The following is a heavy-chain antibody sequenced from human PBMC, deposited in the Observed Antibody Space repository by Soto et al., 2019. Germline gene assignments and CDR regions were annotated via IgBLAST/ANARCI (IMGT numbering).Heavy chain of an antibody. V-gene: IGHV1-18*01. Sequence: QVQLVQSGAEVKKPGASVKVSCKASGYTFTSYTVRWVRQAPGQGLEWIGWISANNDNTDFAQKFQDRVTMTTDTATSTAYMELRSLQSDDTAVYYCVRCVPGFDSWGQGTLVTVSS. CDR3: VRCVPGFDS. CDR2: ISANNDNT. CDR1: GYTFTSYT. J-gene: IGHJ5*01.